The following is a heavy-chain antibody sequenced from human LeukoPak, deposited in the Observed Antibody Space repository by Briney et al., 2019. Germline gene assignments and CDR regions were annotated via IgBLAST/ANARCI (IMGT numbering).Heavy chain of an antibody. CDR2: INHSGST. J-gene: IGHJ3*02. CDR3: ARETLLWFGVNGAFDI. V-gene: IGHV4-34*01. D-gene: IGHD3-10*01. Sequence: PSETLSLTCAVYGGSFSGYYWSWIRQPPGKGLEWIGEINHSGSTNYNPSLKSRVTISVDTSKNQFSLKLSSVTAADTAVYYCARETLLWFGVNGAFDIWGQGTMVTVSS. CDR1: GGSFSGYY.